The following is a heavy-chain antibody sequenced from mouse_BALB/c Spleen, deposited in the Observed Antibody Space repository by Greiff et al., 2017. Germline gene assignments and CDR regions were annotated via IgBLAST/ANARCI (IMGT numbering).Heavy chain of an antibody. CDR1: GFRFTCYW. J-gene: IGHJ4*01. CDR3: TRLEDYDDYAMDY. CDR2: IYPGNSDT. D-gene: IGHD2-4*01. V-gene: IGHV1-5*01. Sequence: VQLQQSGTLLARPGASVKISRKASGFRFTCYWIHWVKQRPGQGLEWIGAIYPGNSDTSYNPKFKGKAKLTAVTSASTAYMVLSSLTNEDSAVYYCTRLEDYDDYAMDYWGQGTSVTVSS.